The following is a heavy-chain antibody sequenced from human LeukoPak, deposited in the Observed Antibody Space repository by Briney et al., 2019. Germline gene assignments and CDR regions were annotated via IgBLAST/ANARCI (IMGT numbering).Heavy chain of an antibody. J-gene: IGHJ4*02. CDR2: IGWNSART. V-gene: IGHV3-9*01. D-gene: IGHD3-22*01. CDR3: AKDPDYYDKIGYFDY. CDR1: ESTFDHG. Sequence: GGSLRLSCTASESTFDHGMHWVRQTPGKGLEWVSGIGWNSARTGYADSVKGRFTISRDNSKNTLYLQMNSLRAEDTAVYYCAKDPDYYDKIGYFDYWGQGTLVTVSS.